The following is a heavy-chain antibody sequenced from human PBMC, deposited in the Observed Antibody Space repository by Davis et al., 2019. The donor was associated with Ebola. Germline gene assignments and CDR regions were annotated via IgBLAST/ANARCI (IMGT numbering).Heavy chain of an antibody. Sequence: GGSLRLSCAASGFTFSSYGMHWVRQAPGKGLEWVAVISYDGSNKYYADSVKGRFAISRDNSKNTLYLQMNSLRAEDTAVYYCARTHGPYYYYGMDVWGQGTTVTVSS. CDR2: ISYDGSNK. V-gene: IGHV3-30*03. J-gene: IGHJ6*02. CDR1: GFTFSSYG. CDR3: ARTHGPYYYYGMDV.